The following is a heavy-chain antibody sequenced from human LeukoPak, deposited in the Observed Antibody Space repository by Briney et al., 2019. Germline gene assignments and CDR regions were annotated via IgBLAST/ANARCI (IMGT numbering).Heavy chain of an antibody. V-gene: IGHV3-21*01. D-gene: IGHD2-15*01. CDR3: AKEIYCSGGSCYGVDAFDI. J-gene: IGHJ3*02. CDR1: GFTFSTYS. Sequence: GGSLRLSCAASGFTFSTYSMNWVRQAPGKGLEWVSSISGTSSYIYYADSVKGRFTISRDNAKNSLSLQMNSLRAEDTAVYYCAKEIYCSGGSCYGVDAFDIWGQGTMVTVSS. CDR2: ISGTSSYI.